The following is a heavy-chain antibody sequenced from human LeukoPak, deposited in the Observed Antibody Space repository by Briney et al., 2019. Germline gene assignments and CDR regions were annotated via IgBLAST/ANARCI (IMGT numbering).Heavy chain of an antibody. Sequence: SETLSLTCTVSGGSISSYFWSWIRQPPGKGLEWIGYIYSSGNTNYNPSLKSRVTISVDTSKNQFSLKLSSVTAADTAVYYCARDLSLFVAGPVGYWGQGTRVTVSS. CDR2: IYSSGNT. V-gene: IGHV4-4*08. J-gene: IGHJ4*02. D-gene: IGHD6-19*01. CDR1: GGSISSYF. CDR3: ARDLSLFVAGPVGY.